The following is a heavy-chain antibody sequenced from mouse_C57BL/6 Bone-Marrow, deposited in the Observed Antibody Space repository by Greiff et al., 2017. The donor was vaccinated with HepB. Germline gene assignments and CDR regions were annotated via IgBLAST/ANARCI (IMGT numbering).Heavy chain of an antibody. D-gene: IGHD1-1*01. CDR3: ARDYYGSRHFDY. V-gene: IGHV1-81*01. J-gene: IGHJ2*01. CDR2: IYPRSGNT. Sequence: VQLQQSGAELARPGASVKLSCKASGYTFTSYGISWVKQRTGQGLEWIGEIYPRSGNTYYNEKFKGKATLTADKSSSTAYMELRSLTSEDSAVYFCARDYYGSRHFDYWGQGTTLTVSS. CDR1: GYTFTSYG.